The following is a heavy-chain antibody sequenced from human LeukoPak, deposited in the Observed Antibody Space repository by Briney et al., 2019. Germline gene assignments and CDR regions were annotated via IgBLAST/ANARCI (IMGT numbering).Heavy chain of an antibody. CDR1: GGSISSSSYY. Sequence: SETLSLTCTVSGGSISSSSYYWGWIRQPPGKGLEWIGSIYYSGSTYYNPSLKSRVTISVDTSKNQFSLKLSSVTAADTAVYYCARVDYDSSGYPLNYFDYWGQGTLVTVSS. J-gene: IGHJ4*02. CDR3: ARVDYDSSGYPLNYFDY. D-gene: IGHD3-22*01. V-gene: IGHV4-39*07. CDR2: IYYSGST.